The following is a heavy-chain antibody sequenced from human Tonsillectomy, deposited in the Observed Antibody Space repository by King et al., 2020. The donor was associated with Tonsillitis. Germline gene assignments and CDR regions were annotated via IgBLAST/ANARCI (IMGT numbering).Heavy chain of an antibody. CDR2: ISGSGGST. D-gene: IGHD5-12*01. CDR1: GFTFSSYG. Sequence: VQLVESGGGLVQPGGSLRLSFAASGFTFSSYGMSWVRQAPGKGLEWVSAISGSGGSTYYADSVKGRFTIARANSKNTLYLQMNSLRAEDTAVYYCAKDSAYSGYGRFDYWGQGTLVTVSS. V-gene: IGHV3-23*04. J-gene: IGHJ4*02. CDR3: AKDSAYSGYGRFDY.